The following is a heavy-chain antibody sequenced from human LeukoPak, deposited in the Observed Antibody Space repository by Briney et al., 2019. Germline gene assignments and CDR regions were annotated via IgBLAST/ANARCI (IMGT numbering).Heavy chain of an antibody. Sequence: KVSCKASGGTFNTYNKSWVRQAPGQGLEGMGGITPILGKTNYAKNLQGRVTLNADKSTSTVYMELSSLRSGDTAVYYCARDYADYFYYYMDVWGKGTTVTVSS. V-gene: IGHV1-69*08. CDR2: ITPILGKT. D-gene: IGHD3-16*01. CDR3: ARDYADYFYYYMDV. CDR1: GGTFNTYN. J-gene: IGHJ6*03.